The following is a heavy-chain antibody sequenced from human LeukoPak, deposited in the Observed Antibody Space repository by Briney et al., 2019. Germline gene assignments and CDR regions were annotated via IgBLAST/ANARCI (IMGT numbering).Heavy chain of an antibody. Sequence: GGSLRLSCAASGFTFSDYYMSWIRQAPGKGLEWVSYISSSGSTIYYADSVKGRFTISRDNAKNSLYLQMNSLRAEDTAVYYCARTYTFGGVIANLNWFDPWGQGTLVTVSS. V-gene: IGHV3-11*01. D-gene: IGHD3-16*02. CDR1: GFTFSDYY. J-gene: IGHJ5*02. CDR3: ARTYTFGGVIANLNWFDP. CDR2: ISSSGSTI.